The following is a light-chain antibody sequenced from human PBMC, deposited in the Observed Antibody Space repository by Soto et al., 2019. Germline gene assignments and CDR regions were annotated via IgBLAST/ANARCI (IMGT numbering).Light chain of an antibody. V-gene: IGKV3-20*01. CDR3: QQYCSSPQT. CDR1: QSVSSSY. CDR2: GAS. J-gene: IGKJ2*01. Sequence: EIVLTQSPGTLSLSPGERATLSCRASQSVSSSYLAWYQQKPGQAPRLLIYGASSRATGIPDRFSGSGSGTDFTLTISRLEPEDFAVYYWQQYCSSPQTFGQGTKLEIK.